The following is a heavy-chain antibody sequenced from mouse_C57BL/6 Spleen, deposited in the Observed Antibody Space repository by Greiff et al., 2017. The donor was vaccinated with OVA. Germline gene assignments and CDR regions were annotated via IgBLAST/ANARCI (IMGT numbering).Heavy chain of an antibody. J-gene: IGHJ1*03. D-gene: IGHD1-1*01. V-gene: IGHV1-53*01. CDR1: GYTFTSYW. CDR3: ARSNYYGSPWYFDV. Sequence: QVQLQQPGTELVKPGASVKLSCKASGYTFTSYWMHWVQQRPGQGLEWIGNINPSNGGTNYNEKFKSKATLTVDKSSSTAYMQLSSLTSEDSAVYYCARSNYYGSPWYFDVWGTGTTVTVSS. CDR2: INPSNGGT.